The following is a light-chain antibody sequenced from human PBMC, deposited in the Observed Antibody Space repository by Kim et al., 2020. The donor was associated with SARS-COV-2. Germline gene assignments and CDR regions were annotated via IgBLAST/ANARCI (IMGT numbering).Light chain of an antibody. CDR3: SSYAGTKNLV. Sequence: GQSVTVSCTGTSSDVGGYTYVSWYQHHPGKAPKLMIYDVTKRPSGVPDRFSGSKSGNTASLTVSGLQAEDEADYYCSSYAGTKNLVFGGGTQLTVL. CDR1: SSDVGGYTY. J-gene: IGLJ2*01. CDR2: DVT. V-gene: IGLV2-8*01.